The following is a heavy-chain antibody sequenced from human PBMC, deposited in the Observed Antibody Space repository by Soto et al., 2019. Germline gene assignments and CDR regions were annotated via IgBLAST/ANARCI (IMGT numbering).Heavy chain of an antibody. V-gene: IGHV2-5*02. J-gene: IGHJ4*02. Sequence: SGPTLVNPTPPLTLTCSFSGFSLSTSGVSVGWIRQPPGKALEWLALIFWDDDKRYSPSLKSRLTITKDTSTNQVVLTMTNMDPVDTATYYCAHISDPGYFDHWGQGTLVTVSS. CDR2: IFWDDDK. CDR1: GFSLSTSGVS. CDR3: AHISDPGYFDH.